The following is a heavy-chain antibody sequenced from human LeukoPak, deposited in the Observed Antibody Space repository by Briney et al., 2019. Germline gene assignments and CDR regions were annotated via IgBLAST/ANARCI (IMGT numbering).Heavy chain of an antibody. J-gene: IGHJ4*02. CDR3: PRTKAYYYDSSGYYVDY. V-gene: IGHV4-34*01. D-gene: IGHD3-22*01. CDR2: INHSGST. CDR1: GGSFSGYY. Sequence: SETLSLTCAVYGGSFSGYYWSWIRQPPGKGLEWIGEINHSGSTNYNPSLKSRVTISVDTSKNQFSLKLSYVTAADTAVYYCPRTKAYYYDSSGYYVDYWGQGTLVTVSS.